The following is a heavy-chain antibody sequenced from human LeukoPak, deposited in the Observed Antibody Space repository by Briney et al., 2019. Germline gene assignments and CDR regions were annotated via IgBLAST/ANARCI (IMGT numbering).Heavy chain of an antibody. V-gene: IGHV4-34*01. J-gene: IGHJ5*02. CDR2: INHSGST. D-gene: IGHD3-22*01. CDR3: ARGTYYYDSSDNWFDP. CDR1: GFSFKSYW. Sequence: GSLRLSCAVTGFSFKSYWMSWVRQAPGKGLEWIGEINHSGSTNYNPSLKSRVTISVDTSKNQFSLKLSSVTAADTAVYYCARGTYYYDSSDNWFDPWGQGTLVTVSS.